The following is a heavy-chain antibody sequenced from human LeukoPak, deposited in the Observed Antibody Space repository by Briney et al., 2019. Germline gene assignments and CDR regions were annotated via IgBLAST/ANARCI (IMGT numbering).Heavy chain of an antibody. Sequence: GRSLRLSCAASGFTFSSFGMSWVRQAPGKGLEWVSTISGSGSIIDYADSVKGRFTFSRDNSRNMVYLQMNSLRAEDTAVCYCAKDLPDYGDYIEGYWGQGTLVTVSS. J-gene: IGHJ4*02. CDR2: ISGSGSII. D-gene: IGHD4-17*01. V-gene: IGHV3-23*01. CDR1: GFTFSSFG. CDR3: AKDLPDYGDYIEGY.